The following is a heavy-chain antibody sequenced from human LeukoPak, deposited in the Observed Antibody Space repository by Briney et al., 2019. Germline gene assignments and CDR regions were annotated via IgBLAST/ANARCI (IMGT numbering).Heavy chain of an antibody. CDR1: GFTFSSYW. CDR2: IKQDGSEK. Sequence: GGSLRLSCAASGFTFSSYWMSWVRQAPGKGLEWVANIKQDGSEKYYVDSVKGRFTISRDNAKNSLYLQMNSLRVEDTAVYYCVRDSLVGYGHRYFDCWGQGTLVTVSS. V-gene: IGHV3-7*01. CDR3: VRDSLVGYGHRYFDC. D-gene: IGHD5-18*01. J-gene: IGHJ4*02.